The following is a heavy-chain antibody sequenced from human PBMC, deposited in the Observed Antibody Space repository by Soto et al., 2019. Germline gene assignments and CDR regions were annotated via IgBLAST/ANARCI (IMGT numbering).Heavy chain of an antibody. J-gene: IGHJ6*02. CDR2: INPSGGST. CDR1: GYTFTSYY. CDR3: ATHAISGYSYGYYGMDV. V-gene: IGHV1-46*01. Sequence: QVQLVQSGAEVKKPGASVKVSCKASGYTFTSYYMHWVRQAPGQGLEWMGIINPSGGSTSYAQKFQGRVTMTRDTSTSTVYMELSSLRSEDTAVYYCATHAISGYSYGYYGMDVWGQGTTVTVSS. D-gene: IGHD5-18*01.